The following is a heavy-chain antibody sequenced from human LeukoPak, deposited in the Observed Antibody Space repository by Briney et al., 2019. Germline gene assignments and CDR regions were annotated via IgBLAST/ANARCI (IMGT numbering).Heavy chain of an antibody. CDR3: ARLRDYDSSGYYPYYFDY. J-gene: IGHJ4*02. D-gene: IGHD3-22*01. Sequence: PSETLSLTCTVPGGSISSSSYYWGWIRQPPGKGLEWIGSIYYSGSTYYNPSLKSRVTISVDTSKNQFSLKLSSVTAADTAVYYCARLRDYDSSGYYPYYFDYWGQGTLVTVSS. CDR1: GGSISSSSYY. V-gene: IGHV4-39*01. CDR2: IYYSGST.